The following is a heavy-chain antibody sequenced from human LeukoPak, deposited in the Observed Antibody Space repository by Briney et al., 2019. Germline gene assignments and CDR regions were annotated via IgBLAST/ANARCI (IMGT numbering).Heavy chain of an antibody. CDR1: GYTFTGYY. CDR3: ARGVPAAIRYFQH. J-gene: IGHJ1*01. Sequence: ASVKVSCKASGYTFTGYYMHWVRQAPGQGLEWMGWINPNSGGTNYAQKFQGRVTMTRDTSTSTVYMELSSLRSEDTAVYYCARGVPAAIRYFQHWGQGTLVTVSS. CDR2: INPNSGGT. D-gene: IGHD2-2*02. V-gene: IGHV1-2*02.